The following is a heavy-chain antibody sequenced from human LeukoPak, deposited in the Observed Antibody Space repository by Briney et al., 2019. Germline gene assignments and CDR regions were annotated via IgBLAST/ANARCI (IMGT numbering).Heavy chain of an antibody. J-gene: IGHJ6*03. D-gene: IGHD3-3*01. CDR1: GYTLTELS. CDR2: FDPEDGET. V-gene: IGHV1-24*01. CDR3: ATADPWSPNNLRFLEWAPRYYYYMDV. Sequence: GASVKVSCKVSGYTLTELSMHWVRQAPGKGLEWMGGFDPEDGETIYAQKFQGRVTMTEDTSTDTAYMELSSLRSEDTAVYYCATADPWSPNNLRFLEWAPRYYYYMDVWGKGTTVTVSS.